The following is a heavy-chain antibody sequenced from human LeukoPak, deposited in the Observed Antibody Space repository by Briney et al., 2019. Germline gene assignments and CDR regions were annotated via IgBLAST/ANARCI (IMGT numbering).Heavy chain of an antibody. J-gene: IGHJ4*02. D-gene: IGHD3-3*01. CDR2: INHSGST. Sequence: PSETLSLTCVVYGVSFSGYYWSWIRQPPGKGLEWIGEINHSGSTNYNPSLKSRVTISVDTSKNQFSLKLSSVTAADTAVYYCARGQVRPTYDFWSGYYRGYFDYWGQGTLVTVSS. CDR1: GVSFSGYY. V-gene: IGHV4-34*01. CDR3: ARGQVRPTYDFWSGYYRGYFDY.